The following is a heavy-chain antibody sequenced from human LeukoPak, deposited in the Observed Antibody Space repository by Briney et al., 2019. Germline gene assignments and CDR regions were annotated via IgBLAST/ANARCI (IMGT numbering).Heavy chain of an antibody. V-gene: IGHV1-2*02. J-gene: IGHJ5*02. CDR1: ESIFTDCC. Sequence: WASVKLSCKTSESIFTDCCLHWVRQAPGQGPEWMAWIKPDNGDTYYSHHFQGRVTMTRDTSVSTAYLQMNRLRSDDTAIYYCVVTPFYYAAGPMKYHWYEPWGQGTRVTVSS. CDR2: IKPDNGDT. D-gene: IGHD3-10*01. CDR3: VVTPFYYAAGPMKYHWYEP.